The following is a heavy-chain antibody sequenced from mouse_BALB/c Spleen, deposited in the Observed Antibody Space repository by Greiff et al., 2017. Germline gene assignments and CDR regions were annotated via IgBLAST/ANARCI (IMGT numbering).Heavy chain of an antibody. D-gene: IGHD2-10*02. V-gene: IGHV3-6*02. CDR1: GYSITSGYY. CDR3: AREEYGNFLDY. Sequence: ESGPGLVKPSQSLSLTCSVTGYSITSGYYWNWIRQFPGNKLEWMGYISYDGSNNYNPSLKNRISITRDTSKNQFFLKLNSVTTEDTATYYCAREEYGNFLDYWGQGTTLTVSS. J-gene: IGHJ2*01. CDR2: ISYDGSN.